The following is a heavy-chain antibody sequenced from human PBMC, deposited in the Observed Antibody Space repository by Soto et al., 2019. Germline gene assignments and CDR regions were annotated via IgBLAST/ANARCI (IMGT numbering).Heavy chain of an antibody. CDR3: ARVQDMTDIYFDY. D-gene: IGHD2-15*01. V-gene: IGHV4-61*01. Sequence: PSETLSLTCTVSGGSVSSGSYYWSWIRQPPGKGLEWIGYIYYSGSTNYNPSLKSRVTISVDTSKNQFSLKLSSVTAADTAVYYCARVQDMTDIYFDYWGQGTLVTVSS. J-gene: IGHJ4*02. CDR1: GGSVSSGSYY. CDR2: IYYSGST.